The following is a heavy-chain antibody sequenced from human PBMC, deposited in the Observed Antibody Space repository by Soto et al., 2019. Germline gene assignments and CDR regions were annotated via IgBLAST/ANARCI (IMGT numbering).Heavy chain of an antibody. J-gene: IGHJ3*01. CDR1: GYTFIDHY. D-gene: IGHD3-16*01. Sequence: GASVKVSCKASGYTFIDHYIHWVRQAPGQGLEWMGWITPNSGATKYAQKFQGRVTMTRDASINTAYVDVTGLTFDDTAVYFCARAVGGRGLNDAFDVWGQGTLVTVSS. V-gene: IGHV1-2*02. CDR3: ARAVGGRGLNDAFDV. CDR2: ITPNSGAT.